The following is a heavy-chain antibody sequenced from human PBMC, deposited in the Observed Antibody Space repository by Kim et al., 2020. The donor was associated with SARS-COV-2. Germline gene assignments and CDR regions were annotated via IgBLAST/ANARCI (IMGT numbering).Heavy chain of an antibody. V-gene: IGHV4-34*01. J-gene: IGHJ5*02. Sequence: SETLSLTCAVYGGSFSGYYWSWIRQPPGKGLEWIGEINHSGSTNYNPSLKSRVTISVDTSKNQFSLKLSSVTAADTAVYYCARGKAMLGTWGQGTLVTVSS. D-gene: IGHD3-10*02. CDR3: ARGKAMLGT. CDR2: INHSGST. CDR1: GGSFSGYY.